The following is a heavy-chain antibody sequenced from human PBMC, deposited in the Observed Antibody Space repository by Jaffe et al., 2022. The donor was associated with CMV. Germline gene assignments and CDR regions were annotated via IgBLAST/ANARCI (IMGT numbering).Heavy chain of an antibody. CDR1: GFAFSMNA. Sequence: EVQLLESGGGLVQPGGSLRLSCAASGFAFSMNAMSWVRQAPGRGLEWVSSINGYGSSTYDADSVKGRFIISRDNSKRTVYLQMNSLRAEDTAVYYCVVGAGGFCSSTSCYTDYYAMDVWGQGTTVTVSS. J-gene: IGHJ6*02. CDR3: VVGAGGFCSSTSCYTDYYAMDV. D-gene: IGHD2-2*02. V-gene: IGHV3-23*01. CDR2: INGYGSST.